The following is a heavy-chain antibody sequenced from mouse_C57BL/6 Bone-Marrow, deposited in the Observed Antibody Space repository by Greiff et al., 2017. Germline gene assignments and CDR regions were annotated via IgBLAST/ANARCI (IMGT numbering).Heavy chain of an antibody. Sequence: QVQLKQSGAELARPGASVKLSCKASGYTFTSYGISWVKQRTGQGLEWIGEIYPRSGNTYYNEKFKGKATLTADKSSSTAYMELRSLTSEDSAVYYCARGGWLLPWFAYWGQGTLVTVSA. CDR1: GYTFTSYG. CDR3: ARGGWLLPWFAY. CDR2: IYPRSGNT. D-gene: IGHD2-3*01. V-gene: IGHV1-81*01. J-gene: IGHJ3*01.